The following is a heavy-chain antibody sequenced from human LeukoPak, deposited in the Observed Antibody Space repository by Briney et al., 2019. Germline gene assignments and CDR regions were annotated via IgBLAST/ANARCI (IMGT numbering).Heavy chain of an antibody. Sequence: GGSLRLSCAASGFTFTSYAMNWVRQAPGKGLEWVSTISGNSYSIYYADAVKGRSTISRDNSKNTLYLQMNSLRADDTATYYCAKSISRLTSEGSWGQGTLVTVSS. V-gene: IGHV3-23*01. CDR1: GFTFTSYA. CDR3: AKSISRLTSEGS. D-gene: IGHD2-21*01. J-gene: IGHJ5*02. CDR2: ISGNSYSI.